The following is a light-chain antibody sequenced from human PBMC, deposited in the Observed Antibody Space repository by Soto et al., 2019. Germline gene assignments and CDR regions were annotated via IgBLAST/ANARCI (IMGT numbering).Light chain of an antibody. CDR1: SRDVGGYNY. CDR2: DVS. J-gene: IGLJ1*01. CDR3: SSYTSSSTYV. Sequence: QPAPLSGAPGQSVTISCTGNSRDVGGYNYVSWYQQHPGKAPKLMIYDVSNRPSGVSNRFSGSKSGNTASLTISGLQAEDEADYYCSSYTSSSTYVFGTGTKVTVL. V-gene: IGLV2-14*01.